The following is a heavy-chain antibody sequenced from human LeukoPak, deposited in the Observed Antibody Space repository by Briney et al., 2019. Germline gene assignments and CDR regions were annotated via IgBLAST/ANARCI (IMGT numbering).Heavy chain of an antibody. V-gene: IGHV3-11*04. Sequence: PGGSLRLSCAASGFTFSDYYMSWIRQAPGKGLEWVSYISSSGSTIYYADSVKGRFTISRDNAKNSLYLQMNSLRAEDTAVYYCARDYDFWSGFPPLFDYWGQGTLVTVSS. CDR2: ISSSGSTI. CDR1: GFTFSDYY. J-gene: IGHJ4*02. D-gene: IGHD3-3*01. CDR3: ARDYDFWSGFPPLFDY.